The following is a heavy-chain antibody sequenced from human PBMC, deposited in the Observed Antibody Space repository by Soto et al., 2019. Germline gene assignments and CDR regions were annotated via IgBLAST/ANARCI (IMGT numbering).Heavy chain of an antibody. CDR2: IDYSGST. J-gene: IGHJ5*02. CDR3: ARDQDSSGRRGGPWFDP. CDR1: GGSISSGVYY. V-gene: IGHV4-31*03. Sequence: SQTLSLTCTFSGGSISSGVYYWSWIRQHPGKGLEWIGYIDYSGSTYYTPSLKSRVTISVDTSKNQFSLKLSSVTAADTAVYYCARDQDSSGRRGGPWFDPWGQGTLVTVSS. D-gene: IGHD3-22*01.